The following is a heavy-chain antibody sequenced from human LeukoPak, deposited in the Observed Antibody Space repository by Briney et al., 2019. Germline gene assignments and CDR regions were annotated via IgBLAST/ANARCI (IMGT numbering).Heavy chain of an antibody. Sequence: GGSLRLSCAASGFTFSNYGMHWVRQAPGKGLEWVTFILYDGSNKYYADSVKGRFTISRDNSKNTLYLQMSSLRAEDTAVYYCARGSLLDYWGQGTLVTVSS. V-gene: IGHV3-30*02. CDR2: ILYDGSNK. CDR1: GFTFSNYG. J-gene: IGHJ4*02. CDR3: ARGSLLDY.